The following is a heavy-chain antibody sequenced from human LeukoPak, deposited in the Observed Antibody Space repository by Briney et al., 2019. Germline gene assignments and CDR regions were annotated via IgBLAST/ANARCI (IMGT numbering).Heavy chain of an antibody. CDR2: IWYDGSNK. V-gene: IGHV3-33*01. D-gene: IGHD3-22*01. J-gene: IGHJ6*03. CDR1: GFTFSSYG. CDR3: ASDNYYDSPAHYYYYMDV. Sequence: QPGRSLRLSCAASGFTFSSYGMHWVRQAPGKGLEWVAVIWYDGSNKYYADSVKGRFTISRDNSKNTLYLQMNSLRAEDTAVYYCASDNYYDSPAHYYYYMDVWGKGTTVTVSS.